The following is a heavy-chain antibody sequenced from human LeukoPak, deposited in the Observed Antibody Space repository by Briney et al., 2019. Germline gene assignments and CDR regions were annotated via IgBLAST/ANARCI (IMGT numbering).Heavy chain of an antibody. CDR2: ISGSSSYI. CDR1: GFTFSSYA. Sequence: GGSLRLSCAASGFTFSSYAMSWVRQAPGKGLEWVSAISGSSSYIYYADSVKGRFTLSRDNAKNSLYLQMNSLRAEDTAVYYCARDGSSHFDYWGQGTLVTVSS. J-gene: IGHJ4*02. D-gene: IGHD6-6*01. V-gene: IGHV3-21*01. CDR3: ARDGSSHFDY.